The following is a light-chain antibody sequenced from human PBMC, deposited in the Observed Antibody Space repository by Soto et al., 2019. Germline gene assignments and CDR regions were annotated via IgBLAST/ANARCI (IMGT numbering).Light chain of an antibody. J-gene: IGKJ2*01. Sequence: EIVLTQSPANLSLSPGERATLSCRASQSVSNYLAWYQQKPGQAPSLVIYDTSNRATGIPARFSGTGSGTDFTLTISSLEPEDFAVYYCQQGSNWPLTFGQGTKLEIK. CDR2: DTS. V-gene: IGKV3-11*01. CDR3: QQGSNWPLT. CDR1: QSVSNY.